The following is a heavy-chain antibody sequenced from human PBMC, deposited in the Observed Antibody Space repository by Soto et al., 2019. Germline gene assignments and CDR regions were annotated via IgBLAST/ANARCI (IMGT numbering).Heavy chain of an antibody. V-gene: IGHV3-7*01. CDR2: IKQDGSEK. CDR1: GFTFSSYW. D-gene: IGHD2-15*01. Sequence: EVQLVESGGGLVQPGGSLRLSCAASGFTFSSYWMSWVRQAPGKGLEWVANIKQDGSEKYYVDSVKGRFTISRDNAKNSLYLQMNSRRAEDTAVYYCAREARLYCSGGSCYLWYFDYWGQGTLVTVSS. CDR3: AREARLYCSGGSCYLWYFDY. J-gene: IGHJ4*02.